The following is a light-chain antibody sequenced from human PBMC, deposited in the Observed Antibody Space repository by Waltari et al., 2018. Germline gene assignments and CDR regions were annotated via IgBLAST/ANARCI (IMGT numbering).Light chain of an antibody. J-gene: IGLJ2*01. CDR2: DSD. CDR1: ASDAGPYKL. CDR3: CSYVGGAKVT. V-gene: IGLV2-23*01. Sequence: QSALTQPASVSGSPGQSITFSCTGTASDAGPYKLVSWYQHHPGTAPKLIIYDSDKRPSGVSRRFSASKSGDTASLTISGLQSEDEADYYCCSYVGGAKVTFGGGTKVTVL.